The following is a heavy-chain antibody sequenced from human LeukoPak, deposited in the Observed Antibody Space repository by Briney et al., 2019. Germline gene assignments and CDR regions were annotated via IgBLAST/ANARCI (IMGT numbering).Heavy chain of an antibody. V-gene: IGHV3-30*04. Sequence: GGSLRLSCVASGFTFTRYAMHWVRQAPGKGLEWVTVVSYDGNDKYYADSEKGRFTISRDNSKNTVYLQMNSLRAEDTAVYYCARDDALATDGFDSWGQGTLVTVSS. J-gene: IGHJ4*02. D-gene: IGHD5-24*01. CDR1: GFTFTRYA. CDR2: VSYDGNDK. CDR3: ARDDALATDGFDS.